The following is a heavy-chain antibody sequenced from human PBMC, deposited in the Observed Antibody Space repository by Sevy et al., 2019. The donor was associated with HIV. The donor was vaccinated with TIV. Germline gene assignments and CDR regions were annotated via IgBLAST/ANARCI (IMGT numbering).Heavy chain of an antibody. CDR1: GDSIRSSVHF. CDR3: ARHCLHYFDNTGYGEAFDI. D-gene: IGHD3-22*01. CDR2: IHHRGDS. V-gene: IGHV4-39*01. J-gene: IGHJ3*02. Sequence: SETLSLTCTVSGDSIRSSVHFWAWIRQPPGKGLQWLGSIHHRGDSYYNPSLRSRVTISVDTSKNQVSLNLNSMTAADPAVYFCARHCLHYFDNTGYGEAFDIWGQGSLVTVSS.